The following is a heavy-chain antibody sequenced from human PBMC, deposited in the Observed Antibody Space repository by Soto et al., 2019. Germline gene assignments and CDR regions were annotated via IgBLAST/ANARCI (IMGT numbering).Heavy chain of an antibody. CDR1: GGSFSGYY. J-gene: IGHJ6*02. Sequence: SENLSLTSAVYGGSFSGYYWSWIRQPPGKGLAWIGEINHSGSTNYNPSLKSRVTISVDKSKNPFSLKLSSVTAADTAVYYCARGRRDYVWGSYRFYYYYGMDVWGQGTTVT. CDR2: INHSGST. CDR3: ARGRRDYVWGSYRFYYYYGMDV. D-gene: IGHD3-16*02. V-gene: IGHV4-34*01.